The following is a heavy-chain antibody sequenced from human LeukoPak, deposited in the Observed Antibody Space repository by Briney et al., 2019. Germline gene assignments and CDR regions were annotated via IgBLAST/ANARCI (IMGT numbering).Heavy chain of an antibody. Sequence: GGSLRLSCAASGFTFDDYAMHWVRQAPGKGLEWVSGISWNSGSIGYADSVKGRFTISRDNAKNSLYLQMDSLRAEDTALYYCAKDMSGIAAAGTFDIWGQGTMVTVSS. CDR1: GFTFDDYA. CDR3: AKDMSGIAAAGTFDI. D-gene: IGHD6-13*01. CDR2: ISWNSGSI. J-gene: IGHJ3*02. V-gene: IGHV3-9*01.